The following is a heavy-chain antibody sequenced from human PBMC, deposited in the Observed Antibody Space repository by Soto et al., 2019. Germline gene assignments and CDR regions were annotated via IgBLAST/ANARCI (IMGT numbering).Heavy chain of an antibody. CDR2: IYYSGST. V-gene: IGHV4-61*01. D-gene: IGHD5-18*01. CDR3: ARGVPYSYGYVSWFDP. J-gene: IGHJ5*02. CDR1: GGSVSSGSYY. Sequence: QVQLQESGPGLVKPSETLSITCTVSGGSVSSGSYYWSWIRQPPGKGLEWIGYIYYSGSTNYNPSLKSRVTISVDTSKNQFSLKLSSVTAADTAVYYCARGVPYSYGYVSWFDPWGQGTLVTVSS.